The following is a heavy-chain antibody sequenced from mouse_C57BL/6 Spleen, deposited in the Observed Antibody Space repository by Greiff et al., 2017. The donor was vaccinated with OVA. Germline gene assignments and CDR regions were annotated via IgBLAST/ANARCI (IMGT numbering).Heavy chain of an antibody. J-gene: IGHJ2*01. CDR2: IDPSDSYT. D-gene: IGHD1-3*01. Sequence: QVHVKQPGAELVKPGASVKLSCKASGYTFTSYWMQWVKQRPGQGLEWIGEIDPSDSYTNYNQKFKGKATLTVDTSSSTAYMQLSSLTSEDSAVYYCARSRSSIAYFDYWGENTTLTVSS. CDR3: ARSRSSIAYFDY. CDR1: GYTFTSYW. V-gene: IGHV1-50*01.